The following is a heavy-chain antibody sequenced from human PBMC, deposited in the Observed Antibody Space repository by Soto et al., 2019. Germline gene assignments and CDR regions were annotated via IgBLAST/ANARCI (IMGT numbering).Heavy chain of an antibody. J-gene: IGHJ4*02. CDR2: IYYSGST. V-gene: IGHV4-39*01. CDR1: GGYVSSSSYY. D-gene: IGHD2-2*01. CDR3: ARRDITTIEFFDY. Sequence: PSETLSLTCTVSGGYVSSSSYYWGWIRQTPGKGLEWIGNIYYSGSTYYNPSLKSRVTISVDTSKNQFSLKLTSVTAADTAVYYCARRDITTIEFFDYWGQGTLVTVSS.